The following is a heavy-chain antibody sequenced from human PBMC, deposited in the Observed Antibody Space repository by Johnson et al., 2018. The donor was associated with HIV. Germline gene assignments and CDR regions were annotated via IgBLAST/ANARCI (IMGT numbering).Heavy chain of an antibody. CDR2: ISYDGSNK. V-gene: IGHV3-30-3*01. J-gene: IGHJ3*02. D-gene: IGHD3-16*01. CDR1: GFTFSSYA. Sequence: QVQLVESGGGVVQPGRSLRLSCAASGFTFSSYAVHWVRQAPGKGLEWVAVISYDGSNKYYADSVKGRFTISRDNSKNSLYLQMNSLRAEDTALYYCAKALEGDSLGFDIWGQGTMVTVSS. CDR3: AKALEGDSLGFDI.